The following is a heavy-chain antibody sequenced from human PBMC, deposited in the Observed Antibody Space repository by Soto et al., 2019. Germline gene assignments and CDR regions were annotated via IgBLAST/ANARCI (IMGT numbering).Heavy chain of an antibody. CDR1: GFTFSSYA. CDR2: ISGSGGST. CDR3: AAGIAAAGNFDY. Sequence: VQLLESGGGLVQPGGSLRLSCAASGFTFSSYAMSWVRQAPGKGLEWVSAISGSGGSTYYADSVKGRFTISRDNSKNTLYLQMNSLRAEDTAVYYCAAGIAAAGNFDYWGQGTLVTVSS. J-gene: IGHJ4*02. V-gene: IGHV3-23*01. D-gene: IGHD6-13*01.